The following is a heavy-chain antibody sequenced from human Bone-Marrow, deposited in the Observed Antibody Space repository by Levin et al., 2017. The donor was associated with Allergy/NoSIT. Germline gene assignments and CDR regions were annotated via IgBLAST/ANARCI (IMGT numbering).Heavy chain of an antibody. J-gene: IGHJ6*02. D-gene: IGHD1-14*01. V-gene: IGHV4-59*01. CDR1: GGSINTYY. CDR2: LYSGAST. Sequence: GSLRLSCTVSGGSINTYYWSWIRQAPGKGLEWIGYLYSGASTTYNPSLKSRVTISLDTYTKQLSLRLSSVTAADTAVYCCGGGPGGGGMDVWGQGTTVTVSS. CDR3: GGGPGGGGMDV.